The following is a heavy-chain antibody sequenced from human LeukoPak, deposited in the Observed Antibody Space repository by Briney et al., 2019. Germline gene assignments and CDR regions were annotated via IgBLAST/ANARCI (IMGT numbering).Heavy chain of an antibody. V-gene: IGHV4-39*01. CDR2: IYYSGST. CDR1: GGSISSSSYY. Sequence: SETLSLTCTVSGGSISSSSYYWGWIRQPPGKGLEWIGSIYYSGSTYYNPSLKSRVTISVDTSKNQFSLKLSSVTAADTAVYYCARQEDLTWFDPWGQGTLVTVSS. J-gene: IGHJ5*02. CDR3: ARQEDLTWFDP. D-gene: IGHD4/OR15-4a*01.